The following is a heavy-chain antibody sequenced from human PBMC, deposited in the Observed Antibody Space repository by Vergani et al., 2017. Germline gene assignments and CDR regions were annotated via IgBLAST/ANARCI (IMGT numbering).Heavy chain of an antibody. CDR3: ARATPQYALRFLGWLEGTGSYYYYMDV. CDR2: IYHSGST. J-gene: IGHJ6*03. Sequence: QVQLQESGPGLVKPSGTLSLTCAVSGGSISSSNWWSWVRQPPGKGLEWIGEIYHSGSTNYNPSLKSRSTISVDKPKNQFSLKLSTVTAADTSVYYCARATPQYALRFLGWLEGTGSYYYYMDVWGKGTTVTVSS. D-gene: IGHD3-3*01. V-gene: IGHV4-4*02. CDR1: GGSISSSNW.